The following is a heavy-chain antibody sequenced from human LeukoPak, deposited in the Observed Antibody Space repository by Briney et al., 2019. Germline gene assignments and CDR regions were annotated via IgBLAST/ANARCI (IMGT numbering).Heavy chain of an antibody. Sequence: SETLSLTCTVSGGSISSYYWSWIRQPPGKGLERIGYIYYSGSTNYNPSLKSRVTISVDTSKNQFSLKLSSVTAADTAVYYCAGASLLLWFGELPDYWGQGTLVTVSS. CDR2: IYYSGST. D-gene: IGHD3-10*01. CDR3: AGASLLLWFGELPDY. CDR1: GGSISSYY. V-gene: IGHV4-59*01. J-gene: IGHJ4*02.